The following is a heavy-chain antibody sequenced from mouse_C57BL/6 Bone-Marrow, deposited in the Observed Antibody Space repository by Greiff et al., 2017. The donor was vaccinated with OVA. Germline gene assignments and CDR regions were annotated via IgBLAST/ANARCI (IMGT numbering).Heavy chain of an antibody. D-gene: IGHD2-10*02. CDR3: AREYGYYGWFAY. CDR1: GFSLTSYA. J-gene: IGHJ3*01. CDR2: IWTGGGT. Sequence: VKLVESGPGLVAPSQSLSITCTVSGFSLTSYAISWVRQPPGKGLEWLGVIWTGGGTNYNSALKSRLSISKDNSKSQVFLKMNSLQTDDTTRYYCAREYGYYGWFAYWGQGTLVTVSA. V-gene: IGHV2-9-1*01.